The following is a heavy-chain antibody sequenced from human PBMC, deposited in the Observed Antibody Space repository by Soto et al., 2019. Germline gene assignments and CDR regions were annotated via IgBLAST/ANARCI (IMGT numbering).Heavy chain of an antibody. V-gene: IGHV3-23*01. CDR3: AKDKYTDSVRKVWFFDY. CDR2: ISANGGIT. Sequence: VQLLESGGGLVKPGGSQRLSCAASGFTFGTYAMCWSRLARGKGHDWVSAISANGGITDYADSVKGRFTISRDDFQNILSLQMDSLRGDATALYFCAKDKYTDSVRKVWFFDYWGRGTLVTVSS. D-gene: IGHD2-15*01. CDR1: GFTFGTYA. J-gene: IGHJ2*01.